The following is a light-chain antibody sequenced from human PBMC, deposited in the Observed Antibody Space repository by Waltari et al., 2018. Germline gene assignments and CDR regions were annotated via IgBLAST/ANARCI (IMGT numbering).Light chain of an antibody. CDR2: GAS. J-gene: IGKJ2*01. V-gene: IGKV3-15*01. CDR1: QSVSSN. CDR3: QQYNNWPYT. Sequence: EIVMTQSPATLSVSPGERATLSRRASQSVSSNLAWYQQKPAQAPRLLIYGASPRATGIPARFSAGGSGTEFTLTISSLQSEDFAVYYCQQYNNWPYTFGQGTKLEIK.